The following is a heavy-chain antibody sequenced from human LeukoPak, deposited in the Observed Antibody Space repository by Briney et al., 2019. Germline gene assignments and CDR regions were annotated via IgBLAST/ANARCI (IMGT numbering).Heavy chain of an antibody. Sequence: GGSLRLSCAASGFAFSGYDMPWVRQATGKGLEWVSAIGTAGDTYYPGSVKGRFTISRENAKNSLYLQMNSLRAGDTAVYYCARDSAAGLDYWGQGTLVTVSS. CDR2: IGTAGDT. V-gene: IGHV3-13*01. J-gene: IGHJ4*02. D-gene: IGHD6-13*01. CDR3: ARDSAAGLDY. CDR1: GFAFSGYD.